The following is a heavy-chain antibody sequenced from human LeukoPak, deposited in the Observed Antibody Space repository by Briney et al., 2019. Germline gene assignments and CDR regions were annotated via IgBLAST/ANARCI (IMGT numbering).Heavy chain of an antibody. J-gene: IGHJ4*02. V-gene: IGHV4-59*01. CDR3: ARGRLGGSGSYYNVLDY. D-gene: IGHD3-10*01. CDR2: IYYSGST. Sequence: SETLSLTCTVSGDSFNSYYWSWIRQPPGRGLEWIGYIYYSGSTNYNPSLKSRVTISVDTSRNQFSLKLSSVTAADTAVYYCARGRLGGSGSYYNVLDYWGQGTLVTVSS. CDR1: GDSFNSYY.